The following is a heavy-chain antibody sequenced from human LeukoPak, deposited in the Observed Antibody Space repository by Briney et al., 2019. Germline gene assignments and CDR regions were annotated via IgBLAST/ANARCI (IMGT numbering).Heavy chain of an antibody. J-gene: IGHJ4*02. V-gene: IGHV1-2*04. D-gene: IGHD6-19*01. CDR1: GYTFTGYY. CDR3: ARDTIAVAAPTGCYFDY. CDR2: INPNSGGT. Sequence: ASVKVSCKASGYTFTGYYMHWVRQAPGQGLEWMGWINPNSGGTNYAQKFQGWVTMTRDTSISTAYVELSRLRSDDTAVYYCARDTIAVAAPTGCYFDYWGQGTLVTVSS.